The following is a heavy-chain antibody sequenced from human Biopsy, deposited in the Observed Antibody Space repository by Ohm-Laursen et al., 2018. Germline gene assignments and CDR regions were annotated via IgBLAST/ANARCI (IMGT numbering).Heavy chain of an antibody. D-gene: IGHD3-3*01. Sequence: SDTLSLTWAVSGASISDYYCVWIRQPAGKGLEWIGLIFTSGSTTYNPSLRSRVTMSVDTSKNQFTLNLSSVTAADTAVYSCARLGNFWNAEDGLDLWGLGTMVTVSS. J-gene: IGHJ3*01. V-gene: IGHV4-4*07. CDR3: ARLGNFWNAEDGLDL. CDR2: IFTSGST. CDR1: GASISDYY.